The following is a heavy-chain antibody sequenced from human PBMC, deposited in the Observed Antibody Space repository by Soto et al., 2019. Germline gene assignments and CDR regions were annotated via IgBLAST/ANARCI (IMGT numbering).Heavy chain of an antibody. Sequence: QVQLQESGPGLVKPSQTLSLTCTVSGGSISSGDYYWSWIRQPPGKGLEWIGYIYYSGSTYYNPSLKSRVIISVDTAKHQFSLKLSSVTAADTAVYYCASEDSSGYYYPYYFDYWGQGTLVTVSS. CDR1: GGSISSGDYY. CDR2: IYYSGST. D-gene: IGHD3-22*01. V-gene: IGHV4-30-4*01. CDR3: ASEDSSGYYYPYYFDY. J-gene: IGHJ4*02.